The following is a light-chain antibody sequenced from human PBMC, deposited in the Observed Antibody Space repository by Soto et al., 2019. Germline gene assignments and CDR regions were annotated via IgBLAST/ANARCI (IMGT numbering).Light chain of an antibody. CDR1: SSDVGGYNY. CDR3: TSYTSSNTPV. J-gene: IGLJ3*02. V-gene: IGLV2-14*01. Sequence: QSALTQPASVSGSPGQSITISCTGTSSDVGGYNYVSGYHQHPGKAPKLMIYEVNNRPSGVSNRFSGSKSGNTASLTISGLQAEDEADYYCTSYTSSNTPVFGGGTKRTVL. CDR2: EVN.